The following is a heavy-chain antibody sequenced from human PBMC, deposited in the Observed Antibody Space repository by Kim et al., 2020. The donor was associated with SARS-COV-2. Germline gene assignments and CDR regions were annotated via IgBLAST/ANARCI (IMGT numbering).Heavy chain of an antibody. CDR2: ISYDGSNK. V-gene: IGHV3-30*18. CDR1: GFTFSSYG. CDR3: AKESPGNLGWVY. J-gene: IGHJ4*02. D-gene: IGHD3-3*01. Sequence: GGSLRLSCAASGFTFSSYGMHWVRQAPGKGLEWVAVISYDGSNKYYADSVKGRFTISRDNSKNTLYLQMNSLRAEDTAVYYCAKESPGNLGWVYWSQGTLVTVSS.